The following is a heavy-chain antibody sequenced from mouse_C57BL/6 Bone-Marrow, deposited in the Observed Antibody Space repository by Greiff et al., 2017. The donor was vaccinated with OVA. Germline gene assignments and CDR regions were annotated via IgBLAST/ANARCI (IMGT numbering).Heavy chain of an antibody. CDR2: INPSNGGT. V-gene: IGHV1-53*01. J-gene: IGHJ1*03. CDR3: ARLLQVVAQGYFDV. Sequence: VQLQQSGTELVKPGASVKLSCKASGYTFTSYWMHWVKQRPGQGLEWIGNINPSNGGTNYNEKFKSKATLTVDKSSSTAYMQLSSLTSEDSAVYYCARLLQVVAQGYFDVWGTGTTVTVSS. D-gene: IGHD1-1*01. CDR1: GYTFTSYW.